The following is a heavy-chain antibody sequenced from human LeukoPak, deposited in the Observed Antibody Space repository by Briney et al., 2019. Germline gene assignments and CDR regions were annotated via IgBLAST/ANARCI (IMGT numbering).Heavy chain of an antibody. D-gene: IGHD2/OR15-2a*01. Sequence: GGSLRLSCAASGFTFDDYAMHWVRQAPGKGLEWVSLISGDGGSTYYADSVKGRFTISRDNSKNTLYLQMNSLRAEDTAVYYCTRLNIESYVDYWGQGTLVSVSS. CDR3: TRLNIESYVDY. V-gene: IGHV3-43*02. J-gene: IGHJ4*02. CDR1: GFTFDDYA. CDR2: ISGDGGST.